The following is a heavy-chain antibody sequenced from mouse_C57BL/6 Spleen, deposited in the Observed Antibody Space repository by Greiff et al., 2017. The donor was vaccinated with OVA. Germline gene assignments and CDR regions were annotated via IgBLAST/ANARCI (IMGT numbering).Heavy chain of an antibody. CDR1: GFSLTSYG. CDR2: IWSDGST. Sequence: VQLQESGPGLVAPSQSLSITCTVSGFSLTSYGVHWVRQPPGKGLEWLVVIWSDGSTTSNSALKSRLSISKDNSKRQVFVKMNSRQTDDTAMYYCARHGESNYLYAMDYWGQGTSVTVSS. V-gene: IGHV2-6-1*01. CDR3: ARHGESNYLYAMDY. J-gene: IGHJ4*01. D-gene: IGHD2-5*01.